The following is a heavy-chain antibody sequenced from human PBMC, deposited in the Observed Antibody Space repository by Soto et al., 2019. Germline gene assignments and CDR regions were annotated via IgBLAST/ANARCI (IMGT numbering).Heavy chain of an antibody. D-gene: IGHD3-10*01. J-gene: IGHJ4*02. CDR2: INPNSGGT. Sequence: ASVKVSCKASGYTFTGYYMHWVRQAPGQGLEWMGWINPNSGGTNYAQKFQGRVTMTRDTSISTAYMELSRLRSDDTAVYYCARGAVLNYGSGSYYYRFDYWGQGTLVTVS. CDR3: ARGAVLNYGSGSYYYRFDY. CDR1: GYTFTGYY. V-gene: IGHV1-2*02.